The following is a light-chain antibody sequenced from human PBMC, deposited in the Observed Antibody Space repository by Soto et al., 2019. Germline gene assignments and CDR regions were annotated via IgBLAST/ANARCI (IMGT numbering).Light chain of an antibody. CDR2: RNN. Sequence: SIPTERPSGNECSAQRVPNSCNRNSSNIGSNYVYWYQQLPGTAPKLLIYRNNQRPSVVPDRFSGSKSGPSASLAISGLRSDDEADDYCAAWDDSLSGYVFGTGTKVTVL. J-gene: IGLJ1*01. V-gene: IGLV1-47*01. CDR3: AAWDDSLSGYV. CDR1: SSNIGSNY.